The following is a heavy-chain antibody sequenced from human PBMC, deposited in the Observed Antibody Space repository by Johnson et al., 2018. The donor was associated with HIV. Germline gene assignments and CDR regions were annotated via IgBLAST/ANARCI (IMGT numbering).Heavy chain of an antibody. Sequence: QMLLVESGGGVVQPGRSLRLSCAASGFRFSNYALHWVRQTPGKGLEWVALISDDGSNIYYADSVKGQFTISRDNSKNTLHLQMNSLRVEDTAMYYCARGPILELGDVLRGLLGLRRAMWG. CDR1: GFRFSNYA. CDR2: ISDDGSNI. V-gene: IGHV3-30-3*01. D-gene: IGHD3-3*01. J-gene: IGHJ1*01. CDR3: ARGPILELGDVLRGLLGLRRAM.